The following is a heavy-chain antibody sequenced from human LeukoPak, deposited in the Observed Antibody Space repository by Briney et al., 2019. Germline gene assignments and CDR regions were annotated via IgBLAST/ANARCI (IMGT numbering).Heavy chain of an antibody. Sequence: ASVKVSCKASGYTFTSYGISWVRQAPGQGLEWMGWISAYNGNTNYAQKLQGRVTMTTDTSTSTAYMELRSLRSDDTAVYYCATDILGYCSGGSCYPLFQWGQGTLVTVSS. CDR1: GYTFTSYG. CDR3: ATDILGYCSGGSCYPLFQ. CDR2: ISAYNGNT. V-gene: IGHV1-18*01. J-gene: IGHJ4*02. D-gene: IGHD2-15*01.